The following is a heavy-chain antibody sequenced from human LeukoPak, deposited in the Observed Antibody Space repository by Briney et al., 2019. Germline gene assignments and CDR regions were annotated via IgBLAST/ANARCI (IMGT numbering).Heavy chain of an antibody. CDR1: AFIFSGHW. CDR3: AKDREWELLGAFDI. D-gene: IGHD1-26*01. CDR2: IKEDGSER. Sequence: GGSLRLSCEGSAFIFSGHWMNWVRQTPGKGLEWVASIKEDGSERQYVDSVKGRFSISRDNTKGSLFLQLNSLRAEDTAVYYCAKDREWELLGAFDIWGQGTMVTVSS. J-gene: IGHJ3*02. V-gene: IGHV3-7*03.